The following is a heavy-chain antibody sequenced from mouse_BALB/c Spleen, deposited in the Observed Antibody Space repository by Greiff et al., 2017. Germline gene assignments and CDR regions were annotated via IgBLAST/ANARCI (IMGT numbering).Heavy chain of an antibody. V-gene: IGHV14-4*02. CDR1: GFNIKDYY. CDR2: IDPENGDT. CDR3: NAGHYYDY. Sequence: VQLQQSGAELVRPGASVKMSCTASGFNIKDYYMHWVKQRPEQGLEWIGWIDPENGDTEYAPKFQGKATMTADTSSNTAYLQLSSLTSEDTAVYYYNAGHYYDYWGQGTTLTVSS. J-gene: IGHJ2*01. D-gene: IGHD1-2*01.